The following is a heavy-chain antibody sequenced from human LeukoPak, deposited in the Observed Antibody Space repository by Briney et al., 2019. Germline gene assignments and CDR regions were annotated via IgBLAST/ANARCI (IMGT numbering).Heavy chain of an antibody. CDR2: IIPILGIA. J-gene: IGHJ5*02. CDR3: ASLGYSPSPNWFDP. Sequence: SVKVSCKVSGYTLTELSMHWVRQAPGQGLEWMGRIIPILGIANYAQKFQGRVTITADKSTSTAYMELSSLRSEDTAVYYCASLGYSPSPNWFDPWGQGTLVTVSS. V-gene: IGHV1-69*02. D-gene: IGHD6-13*01. CDR1: GYTLTELS.